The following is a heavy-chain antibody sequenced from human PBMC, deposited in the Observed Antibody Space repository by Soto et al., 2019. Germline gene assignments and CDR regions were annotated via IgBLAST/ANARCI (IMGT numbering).Heavy chain of an antibody. D-gene: IGHD2-15*01. CDR3: ARRSPKYCSGGSCYLDFDY. CDR2: ISYDGSNK. Sequence: GGSLRLSCAASGFTFSSYAMHWVRQAPGKGLEWVAVISYDGSNKYYADSVKGRFTISRDNSKNTLYLQMNSLRAEDTAVYYCARRSPKYCSGGSCYLDFDYWGQGTLVTVSS. J-gene: IGHJ4*02. CDR1: GFTFSSYA. V-gene: IGHV3-30-3*01.